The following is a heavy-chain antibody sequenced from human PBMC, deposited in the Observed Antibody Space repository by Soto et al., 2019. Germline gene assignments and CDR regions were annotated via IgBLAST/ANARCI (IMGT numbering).Heavy chain of an antibody. D-gene: IGHD2-8*01. J-gene: IGHJ4*02. CDR3: ASPSNGVWRGGYFDY. Sequence: QVQLVESGGGVVQPGRSLRISCAASGFTFSSYAMHWVRQAPGKGLEWVAVISYDGSNKYYADSVKGRFTISRDNSKNTLYLQMNSLRAEDTAVYYCASPSNGVWRGGYFDYWGQGTLVTVSS. V-gene: IGHV3-30-3*01. CDR2: ISYDGSNK. CDR1: GFTFSSYA.